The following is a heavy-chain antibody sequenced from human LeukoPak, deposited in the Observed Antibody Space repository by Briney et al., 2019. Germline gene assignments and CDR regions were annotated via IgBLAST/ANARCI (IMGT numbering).Heavy chain of an antibody. J-gene: IGHJ1*01. CDR1: GGSISSYY. Sequence: SETLSLTCTVSGGSISSYYWSWIRQPPGKGLEWIGYIYYSGSTNYNPALKSRVTISVDTSKNQFSLKLSSETAADTAVYYCARGPDYDFWSGYYTEYFQHWGQGTLVTVSS. V-gene: IGHV4-59*01. D-gene: IGHD3-3*01. CDR3: ARGPDYDFWSGYYTEYFQH. CDR2: IYYSGST.